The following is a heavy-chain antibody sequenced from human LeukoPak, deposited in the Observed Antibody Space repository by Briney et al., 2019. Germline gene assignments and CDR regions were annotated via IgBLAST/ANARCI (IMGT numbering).Heavy chain of an antibody. CDR3: ATSDSDYAREHNICFDP. V-gene: IGHV1-69*13. CDR2: IIPIFGAT. J-gene: IGHJ5*02. Sequence: GASVKVSCKAVVVTFSIYFITWVRQAPGQGREWMGMIIPIFGATHYAQRFQGRVTLTADESTRTIYLKLSSLRHEDTAFYYCATSDSDYAREHNICFDPWGQGTLVIVAS. CDR1: VVTFSIYF. D-gene: IGHD5-12*01.